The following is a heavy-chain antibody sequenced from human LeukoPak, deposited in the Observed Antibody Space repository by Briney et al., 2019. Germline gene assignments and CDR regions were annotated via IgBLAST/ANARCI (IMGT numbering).Heavy chain of an antibody. Sequence: GGSLRLSGAASGFTFGSYVMHWVRQAPGKGLEWVAAIWYDGSIQYYADSVKGRFTISRDNSKNTLYLQMDSLRAEDTAVYYCARAGYCSGGSCYGSDYWGQGTLVSVSS. CDR1: GFTFGSYV. CDR2: IWYDGSIQ. J-gene: IGHJ4*02. D-gene: IGHD2-15*01. V-gene: IGHV3-33*01. CDR3: ARAGYCSGGSCYGSDY.